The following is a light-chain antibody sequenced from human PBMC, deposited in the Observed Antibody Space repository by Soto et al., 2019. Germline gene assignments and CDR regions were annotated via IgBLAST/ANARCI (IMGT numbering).Light chain of an antibody. V-gene: IGLV1-40*01. CDR2: GNT. J-gene: IGLJ2*01. Sequence: QSALTQPPSVSGAPGQRVTISCTGSSSNIGADFDVHWYQQLPGTAPKLLIYGNTNRPSGVSDRFSGSKSGTSASLAITGLQAEDEADYYCQSYDSSLSGVLFGGGTKLTVL. CDR1: SSNIGADFD. CDR3: QSYDSSLSGVL.